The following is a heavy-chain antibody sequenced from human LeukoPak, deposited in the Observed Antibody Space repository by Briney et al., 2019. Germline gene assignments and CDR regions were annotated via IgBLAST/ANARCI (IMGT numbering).Heavy chain of an antibody. Sequence: PSQTLSLTCAVSGGSISSGGYSWSWIRQPPGKGLEWIGYICHSGSTYYNPSLKSRVTISVDRSKNQFSLKLSSVTAADTAVYYCASGGYYYDSSGYSRNDAFDIWGQGTMVTVSS. J-gene: IGHJ3*02. D-gene: IGHD3-22*01. V-gene: IGHV4-30-2*01. CDR3: ASGGYYYDSSGYSRNDAFDI. CDR1: GGSISSGGYS. CDR2: ICHSGST.